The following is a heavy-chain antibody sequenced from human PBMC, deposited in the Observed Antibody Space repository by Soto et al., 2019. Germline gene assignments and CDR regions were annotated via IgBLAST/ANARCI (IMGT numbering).Heavy chain of an antibody. CDR1: GGTFSSYA. D-gene: IGHD3-10*01. J-gene: IGHJ4*02. V-gene: IGHV1-69*12. CDR2: IIPIFGTA. Sequence: QVQLVQSGAEVKKPGSSVKVSCKASGGTFSSYAISWVRQAPGQGLEWMGGIIPIFGTANYAQKFQGRVAITADESTSTAYMELSSLRSEDTAVYYCTTMVRGVRPNDYWGQGTLVTVSS. CDR3: TTMVRGVRPNDY.